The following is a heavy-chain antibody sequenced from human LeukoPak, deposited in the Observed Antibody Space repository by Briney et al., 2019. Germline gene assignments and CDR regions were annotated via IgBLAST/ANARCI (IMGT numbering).Heavy chain of an antibody. CDR1: GYSFTSYW. CDR2: IYPGDSDT. V-gene: IGHV5-51*01. Sequence: GESLKISCKCSGYSFTSYWIGWVRQMPGKGLEWMGIIYPGDSDTRYSPSFQGQVTISADKSISTAYLQWSSLKASDAAMYYCARGPMVRGVIIGYFDYWGQGTLVTVSS. CDR3: ARGPMVRGVIIGYFDY. D-gene: IGHD3-10*01. J-gene: IGHJ4*02.